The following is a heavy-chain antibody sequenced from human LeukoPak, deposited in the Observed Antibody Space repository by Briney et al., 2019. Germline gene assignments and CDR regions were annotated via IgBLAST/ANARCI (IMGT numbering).Heavy chain of an antibody. CDR3: ASLGTLRS. Sequence: SETLSLTCTVSGGSLSSSSYYWRWIPQPPGKGLEWIGSISYSGTNYNNPSLKSRVSISIDTSKNQFSVKLTSVTAADTAMYYCASLGTLRSWGQGTLVTVSS. CDR1: GGSLSSSSYY. V-gene: IGHV4-39*01. J-gene: IGHJ5*02. CDR2: ISYSGTN. D-gene: IGHD7-27*01.